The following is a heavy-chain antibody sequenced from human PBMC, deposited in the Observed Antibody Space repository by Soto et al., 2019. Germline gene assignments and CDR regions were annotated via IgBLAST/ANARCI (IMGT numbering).Heavy chain of an antibody. CDR3: ARGGRSSGWYNSYYYYGMDX. CDR2: INHSGST. CDR1: GGSFSGYY. V-gene: IGHV4-34*01. Sequence: SETLSLTCAVYGGSFSGYYWSWIRQPPGKGLEWIGEINHSGSTNYNPSLKSRVTISVDTSKNQFSLKLSSVTAADTAVYYCARGGRSSGWYNSYYYYGMDXWGQGNTVTV. J-gene: IGHJ6*02. D-gene: IGHD6-19*01.